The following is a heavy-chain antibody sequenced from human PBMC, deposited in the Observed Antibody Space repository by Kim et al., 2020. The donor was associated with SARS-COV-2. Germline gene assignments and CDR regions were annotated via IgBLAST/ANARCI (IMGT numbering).Heavy chain of an antibody. CDR3: ARGGRVVVAAHASNYYYYGMDV. CDR1: GYTFTSYA. Sequence: ASVKVSCKASGYTFTSYAMHWVRQAPGQRLEWMGWINAGNGNTKYSQKFQGRVTITRDTSASTAYMELSSLRSEDTAVYYCARGGRVVVAAHASNYYYYGMDVWGQGTTVTVSS. CDR2: INAGNGNT. V-gene: IGHV1-3*01. J-gene: IGHJ6*02. D-gene: IGHD2-15*01.